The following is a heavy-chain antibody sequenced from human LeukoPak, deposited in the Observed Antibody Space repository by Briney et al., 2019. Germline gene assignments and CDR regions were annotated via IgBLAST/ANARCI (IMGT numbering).Heavy chain of an antibody. V-gene: IGHV1-18*01. D-gene: IGHD2-15*01. CDR3: ARDGIGAQYNWFEP. CDR2: ISAYNGST. J-gene: IGHJ5*02. Sequence: ASVKVSCKASGYTFTSYGISWVRQAPGQGLEWMGWISAYNGSTNYAQKLQGRVNMTTDTSTSTAYMELRRLRSDNTAVYYCARDGIGAQYNWFEPSGQGTLVTASS. CDR1: GYTFTSYG.